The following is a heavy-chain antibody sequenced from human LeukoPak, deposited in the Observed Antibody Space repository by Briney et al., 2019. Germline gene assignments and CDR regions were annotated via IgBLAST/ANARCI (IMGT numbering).Heavy chain of an antibody. V-gene: IGHV3-74*01. CDR1: GFTFSSYW. CDR2: INSAGSDT. J-gene: IGHJ5*02. Sequence: PGGSLRLSCAASGFTFSSYWMHWVRQAPGKGLVWVSRINSAGSDTSYADSVKGRFTISRDNAKNSLYLQMNSLRAEDTAVYYCARDSPVQLGHNWFDPWGQGTLVTVSS. CDR3: ARDSPVQLGHNWFDP. D-gene: IGHD2-2*01.